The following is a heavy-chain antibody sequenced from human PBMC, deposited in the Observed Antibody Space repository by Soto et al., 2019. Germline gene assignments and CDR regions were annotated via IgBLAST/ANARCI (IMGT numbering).Heavy chain of an antibody. J-gene: IGHJ6*02. V-gene: IGHV4-31*11. Sequence: SETLSLTCAVSGGSISSGGYSWSWIRQPPGKGLEWIGYIYYSGSTYYNPSLKSRVTISVDTSKNQFSLKLSSVTAADTAVYYCARDQAYYYDSSGYPGYYYYGLDVWGQGTTVTVSS. CDR2: IYYSGST. D-gene: IGHD3-22*01. CDR1: GGSISSGGYS. CDR3: ARDQAYYYDSSGYPGYYYYGLDV.